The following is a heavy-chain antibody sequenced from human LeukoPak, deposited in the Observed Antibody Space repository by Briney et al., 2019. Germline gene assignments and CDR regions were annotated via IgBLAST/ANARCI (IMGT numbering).Heavy chain of an antibody. V-gene: IGHV1-2*02. CDR2: INPNSGGT. J-gene: IGHJ4*02. D-gene: IGHD3-3*01. CDR3: AMGVGVSPDNFDY. Sequence: ASVKVSCKASGYTFTDYYLHWVRQAPGQGLEWMGWINPNSGGTNSALKFQGRVTMTRDTSISTAYMELSRLRSDDTAVYYCAMGVGVSPDNFDYWGQGTLVTVSS. CDR1: GYTFTDYY.